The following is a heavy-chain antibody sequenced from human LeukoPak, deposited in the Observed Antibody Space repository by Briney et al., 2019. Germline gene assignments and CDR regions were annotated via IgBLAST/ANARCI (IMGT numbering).Heavy chain of an antibody. D-gene: IGHD2-2*01. CDR1: GYSFSNYD. CDR2: MNPNSGNT. Sequence: ASVKVSCKASGYSFSNYDINWVRQATGQGLEWMGWMNPNSGNTGYAQKFQGRVTITRNTSISTAYMELSRLRSDDTAVYYCARTYCSSTSCANWFDPWGQGTLVTVSS. V-gene: IGHV1-8*03. J-gene: IGHJ5*02. CDR3: ARTYCSSTSCANWFDP.